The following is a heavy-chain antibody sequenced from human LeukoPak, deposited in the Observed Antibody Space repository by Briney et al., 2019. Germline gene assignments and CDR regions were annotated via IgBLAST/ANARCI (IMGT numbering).Heavy chain of an antibody. D-gene: IGHD4-17*01. CDR3: AREDYGDYVFGY. J-gene: IGHJ4*02. CDR2: IWYDGSNK. CDR1: GFTFSSYG. Sequence: PGRSLRLSCAASGFTFSSYGMHWVRQAPGKGLEWVAVIWYDGSNKYYADSVKGRFTISRDNSKNTLYLQMNSLRAEDTAVYYCAREDYGDYVFGYWGQGTLVTVSS. V-gene: IGHV3-33*01.